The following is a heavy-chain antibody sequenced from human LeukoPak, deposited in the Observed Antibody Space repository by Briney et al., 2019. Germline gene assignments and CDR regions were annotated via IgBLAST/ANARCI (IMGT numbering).Heavy chain of an antibody. D-gene: IGHD3-10*01. CDR3: ARDGLWFGEANFDY. CDR2: IIAYNGNT. CDR1: GGTFSSYA. V-gene: IGHV1-18*01. J-gene: IGHJ4*02. Sequence: GASVKVSCKASGGTFSSYAISWVRQAPGQGLEWMGGIIAYNGNTNYAQKLQGRVTMTTDTSTSTAYMELRSLRSDDTAVYYCARDGLWFGEANFDYWGQGTLVTVSS.